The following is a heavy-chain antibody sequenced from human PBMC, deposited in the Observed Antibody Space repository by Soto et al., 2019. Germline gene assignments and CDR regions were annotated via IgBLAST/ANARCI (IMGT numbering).Heavy chain of an antibody. CDR3: ARAPYYYYYLVGALHYYYGMDV. CDR1: GDSVSSNSAA. J-gene: IGHJ6*02. D-gene: IGHD3-22*01. Sequence: PSQTLSLTCAISGDSVSSNSAAWNWIRQSPSRGLEWLGRTYYRSKWYNDYAVSVKSRITINPDTSKNQFSLQLNSVTPEDTAVYYCARAPYYYYYLVGALHYYYGMDVWGQGTTVTVSS. V-gene: IGHV6-1*01. CDR2: TYYRSKWYN.